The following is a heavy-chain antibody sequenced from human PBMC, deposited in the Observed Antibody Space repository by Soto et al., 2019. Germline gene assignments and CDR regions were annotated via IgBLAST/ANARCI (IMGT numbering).Heavy chain of an antibody. V-gene: IGHV4-30-4*01. Sequence: SETLSLTCTVSGGSISSGDYYWSWIRQPPGRGLEWIGYIYYSGSTYYNPSLKSRVTISVDTSKNQFSLKLSSVTAADTAVYYCARGGAARQRNYYYYGMDVWGQGTTVTVSS. CDR3: ARGGAARQRNYYYYGMDV. CDR2: IYYSGST. CDR1: GGSISSGDYY. J-gene: IGHJ6*02. D-gene: IGHD6-6*01.